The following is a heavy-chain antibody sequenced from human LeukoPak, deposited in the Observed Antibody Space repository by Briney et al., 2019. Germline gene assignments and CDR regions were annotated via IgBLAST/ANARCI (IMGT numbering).Heavy chain of an antibody. V-gene: IGHV5-51*01. CDR3: ARPAWGLDAFDI. Sequence: GESLKISCKGSGYSFTSYWIGWVRQMPGKGLEGMGIIYPGDSDTRYSPSFQGQVTISADKFIRTAYLQWSSLKASDAAMYYCARPAWGLDAFDIWGQGTMVTVSS. CDR1: GYSFTSYW. J-gene: IGHJ3*02. D-gene: IGHD3-16*01. CDR2: IYPGDSDT.